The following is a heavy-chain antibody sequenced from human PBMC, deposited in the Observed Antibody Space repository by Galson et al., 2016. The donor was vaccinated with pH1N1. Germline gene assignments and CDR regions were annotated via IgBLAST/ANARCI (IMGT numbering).Heavy chain of an antibody. D-gene: IGHD2-15*01. CDR3: ERYFSGGRRSVVDAFDA. Sequence: SLRLSCATSGFRFDDYAMHWVRQAPGKGLEWVSGISWNGGIAGYADSMKGRLIISRDNAKNALYLQMNSLRVEDTALYYCERYFSGGRRSVVDAFDAWGQGTMVAVSS. CDR1: GFRFDDYA. CDR2: ISWNGGIA. V-gene: IGHV3-9*01. J-gene: IGHJ3*01.